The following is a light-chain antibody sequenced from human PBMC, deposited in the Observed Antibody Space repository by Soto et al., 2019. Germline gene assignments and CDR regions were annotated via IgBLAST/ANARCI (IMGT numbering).Light chain of an antibody. Sequence: EIVMTQSPATLSVSPGERATRSCMASQSVSSNLAWYQQKPGQAPRLLIYGASSRATGVPDRFSGSGSGTDFTLHISRLEPEDFAVYYCQQYVTSPRTFGQGTKVDIK. CDR3: QQYVTSPRT. CDR1: QSVSSN. J-gene: IGKJ1*01. CDR2: GAS. V-gene: IGKV3-20*01.